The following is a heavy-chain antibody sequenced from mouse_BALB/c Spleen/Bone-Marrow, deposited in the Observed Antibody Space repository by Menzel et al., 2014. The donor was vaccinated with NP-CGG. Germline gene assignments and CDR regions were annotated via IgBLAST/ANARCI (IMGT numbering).Heavy chain of an antibody. J-gene: IGHJ2*01. Sequence: EVQVVESGGGLVQPGGSLKLSCAASGITFSNYGMSWIRQTPDKRLELVATINGNGGSSYYPDSVKGRFTISRDNAKNTLYLQMNSLKSEDTAMYCCARVAYYNVYFDYWGQGTTHTVSS. CDR1: GITFSNYG. V-gene: IGHV5-6-3*01. D-gene: IGHD2-12*01. CDR3: ARVAYYNVYFDY. CDR2: INGNGGSS.